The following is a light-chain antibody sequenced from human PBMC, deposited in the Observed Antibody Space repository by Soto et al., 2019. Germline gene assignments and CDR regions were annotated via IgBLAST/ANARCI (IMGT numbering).Light chain of an antibody. CDR1: SSDVGTYNL. J-gene: IGLJ1*01. CDR2: EVT. V-gene: IGLV2-23*02. Sequence: QSALTQPASVSGSPRQSITISCTGSSSDVGTYNLVSWYQQHPGEAPKLMIYEVTKRPSGVSYRFSGSKSGNTASLTISGLQAEDEADYYCCSYAGSSYVFGTGTKVTVL. CDR3: CSYAGSSYV.